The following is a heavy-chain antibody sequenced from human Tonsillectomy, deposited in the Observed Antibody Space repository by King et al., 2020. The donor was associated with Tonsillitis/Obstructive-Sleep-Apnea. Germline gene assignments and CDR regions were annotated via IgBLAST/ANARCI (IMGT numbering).Heavy chain of an antibody. D-gene: IGHD3-22*01. Sequence: QLQESGPGLVKPSETLSLTCTVSGGSISSSSYYWGWIRQPPGQGLEWIGSIYYSGSTYYNPSLKSRVTISVDTSKNQFSLKLSSVTAADTAVYYCARQGHSSAYYSDYWGQGTLITVSS. J-gene: IGHJ4*02. V-gene: IGHV4-39*01. CDR1: GGSISSSSYY. CDR3: ARQGHSSAYYSDY. CDR2: IYYSGST.